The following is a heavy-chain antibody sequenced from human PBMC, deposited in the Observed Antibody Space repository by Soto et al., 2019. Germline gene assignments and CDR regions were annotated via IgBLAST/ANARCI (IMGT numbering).Heavy chain of an antibody. V-gene: IGHV4-39*01. D-gene: IGHD1-1*01. Sequence: QLQLQESGPGLVKPSETLSLTCTVSGGSISRNSYYWGWIRQPPGKGLEWIGSIYYSGSTYYNPSLKSRVPISVDTSKNQFSLKLSSVTAADTVVYYCARHDWNGVDYWGQGTLVTVSS. CDR3: ARHDWNGVDY. CDR1: GGSISRNSYY. J-gene: IGHJ4*02. CDR2: IYYSGST.